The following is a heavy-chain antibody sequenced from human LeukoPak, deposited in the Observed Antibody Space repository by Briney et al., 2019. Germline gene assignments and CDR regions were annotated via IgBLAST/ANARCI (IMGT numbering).Heavy chain of an antibody. D-gene: IGHD6-13*01. Sequence: PSETLSLTCTVSGGSISSYYWSWIWTPPGPGLEWKGYIYYSGSTNYNPSLKSRVTISVDMSKNQFSLKLSSVTAADTAVYYCARGLGAAGGTGWFDPWGQGTLVTVSS. J-gene: IGHJ5*02. CDR1: GGSISSYY. CDR3: ARGLGAAGGTGWFDP. CDR2: IYYSGST. V-gene: IGHV4-59*12.